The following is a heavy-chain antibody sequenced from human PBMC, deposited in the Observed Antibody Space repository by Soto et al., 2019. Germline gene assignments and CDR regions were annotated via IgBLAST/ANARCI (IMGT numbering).Heavy chain of an antibody. CDR2: ISAHNGNT. Sequence: QVHLVQSGAEVKKPGASVKVSCKGSGYIFTTYGITWVRQAPGQGLEWMGWISAHNGNTNYAQKLQGRVTVTRDTSTSTAYMERRNLISDDTAVYYCARGRYGDYWGQGALVTVSS. J-gene: IGHJ4*02. V-gene: IGHV1-18*01. CDR3: ARGRYGDY. CDR1: GYIFTTYG. D-gene: IGHD1-1*01.